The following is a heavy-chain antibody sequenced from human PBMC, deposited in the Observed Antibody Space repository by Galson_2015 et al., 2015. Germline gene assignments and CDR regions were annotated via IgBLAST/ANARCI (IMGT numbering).Heavy chain of an antibody. CDR1: GDSVSANSVS. V-gene: IGHV6-1*01. CDR3: ARGRVADYDY. Sequence: CAISGDSVSANSVSWNWIRQSPSRGLEWLGRTYYRSKWYNDYAESVKSQIIINPDTSKNHFSLQLNSVTPEDTGVYYCARGRVADYDYWGQGTTVTVSS. J-gene: IGHJ4*02. CDR2: TYYRSKWYN.